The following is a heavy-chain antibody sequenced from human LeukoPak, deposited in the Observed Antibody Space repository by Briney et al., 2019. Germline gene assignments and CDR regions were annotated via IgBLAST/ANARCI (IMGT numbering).Heavy chain of an antibody. CDR3: ARDLSVNAFDI. J-gene: IGHJ3*02. D-gene: IGHD2/OR15-2a*01. V-gene: IGHV4-61*01. CDR1: GYSISSGYY. Sequence: SETLSLTCTVSGYSISSGYYWGWIRQPPGKGLEWIAYMHGSGSPNYNPSLASRLTLSVDATENLLSLKLTSVTAADTAVYFCARDLSVNAFDIWGQGTLVTVSS. CDR2: MHGSGSP.